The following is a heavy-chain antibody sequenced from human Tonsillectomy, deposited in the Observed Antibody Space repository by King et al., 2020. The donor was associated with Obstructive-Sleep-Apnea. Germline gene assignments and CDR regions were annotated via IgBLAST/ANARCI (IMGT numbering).Heavy chain of an antibody. CDR3: ARVDCSGSSCYTGY. V-gene: IGHV4-59*02. CDR2: IYYSGST. CDR1: GGAVSTYY. D-gene: IGHD2-15*01. J-gene: IGHJ4*02. Sequence: VQLQESGPGLVKPSEILSLTCTVSGGAVSTYYWSWIRQPPGKGLEWIGYIYYSGSTNYIRSLKSRFTISLDTPNHQVSLKLSSVTAADTAVYYCARVDCSGSSCYTGYWGQGTLVTVSS.